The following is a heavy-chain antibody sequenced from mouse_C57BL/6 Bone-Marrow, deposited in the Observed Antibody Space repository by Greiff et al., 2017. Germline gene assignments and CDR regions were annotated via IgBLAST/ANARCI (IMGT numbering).Heavy chain of an antibody. V-gene: IGHV1-59*01. CDR1: GYTFTSYW. J-gene: IGHJ3*01. D-gene: IGHD6-1*01. CDR3: ESNNPSWFAY. CDR2: IDPSDSYT. Sequence: VQLQQPGAELVRPGTSVKLSCKASGYTFTSYWMHWVKQRPGQGLEWIGVIDPSDSYTNYNQKFKGKATLTVDTSSSTAYMQLSSLTSEDSAVYDCESNNPSWFAYWGQGTLVTVSA.